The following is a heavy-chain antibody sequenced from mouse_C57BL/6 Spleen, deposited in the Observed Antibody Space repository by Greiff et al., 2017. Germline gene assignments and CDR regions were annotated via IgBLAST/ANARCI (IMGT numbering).Heavy chain of an antibody. V-gene: IGHV3-6*01. J-gene: IGHJ3*01. Sequence: DVKLQESGPGLVKPSQSLSLTCSVTGYSITSGYYWNWIRQFPGNKLEWMGYISYDGSNNYNPSLKNRISITRDTSKNQFFLKLNSVTTEDTATYYCARGAYGSSPWFAYWGQGTLVTVSA. CDR3: ARGAYGSSPWFAY. CDR1: GYSITSGYY. D-gene: IGHD1-1*01. CDR2: ISYDGSN.